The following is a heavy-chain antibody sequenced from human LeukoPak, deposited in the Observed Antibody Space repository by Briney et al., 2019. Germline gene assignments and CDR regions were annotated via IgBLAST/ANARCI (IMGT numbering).Heavy chain of an antibody. Sequence: ASVKVSCKASGGTFSSYAISWVRQAPGQGLEWMGGIIPIFGTANYAQKFQGRVTITADESTSTAYMELSSLRSEDTAVYYCARRAVDWNYVHDAFDIWGQGTMVTVSS. D-gene: IGHD1-7*01. CDR3: ARRAVDWNYVHDAFDI. CDR1: GGTFSSYA. CDR2: IIPIFGTA. V-gene: IGHV1-69*13. J-gene: IGHJ3*02.